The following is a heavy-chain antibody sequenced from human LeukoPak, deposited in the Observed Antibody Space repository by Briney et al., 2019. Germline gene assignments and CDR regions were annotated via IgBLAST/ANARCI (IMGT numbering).Heavy chain of an antibody. CDR3: ARGGYSYGYLNYFDY. Sequence: ASVKVSCKASGYTFTGYYMHWVRQAPGQGLEWMGRINPNSGGTNYAQKFQSRVTMTRDTSISTAYMELSRLRSDDTAVYYCARGGYSYGYLNYFDYWGQGTLVTVSS. CDR1: GYTFTGYY. J-gene: IGHJ4*02. V-gene: IGHV1-2*06. D-gene: IGHD5-18*01. CDR2: INPNSGGT.